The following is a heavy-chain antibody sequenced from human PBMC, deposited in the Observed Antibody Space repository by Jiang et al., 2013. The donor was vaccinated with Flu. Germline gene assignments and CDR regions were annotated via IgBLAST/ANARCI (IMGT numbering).Heavy chain of an antibody. Sequence: VQLLESGGGLVKPGGSLRLSCAASGFTLSDYYMSWIRQAPGKGLEWVSYISSSSSYTNYADSVKGRFTISRDNAKNSLYLQMNSLRAEDTAVYYCASPPTIAAAGPGYWGQGTLVTVSS. J-gene: IGHJ4*02. CDR2: ISSSSSYT. CDR1: GFTLSDYY. CDR3: ASPPTIAAAGPGY. D-gene: IGHD6-13*01. V-gene: IGHV3-11*03.